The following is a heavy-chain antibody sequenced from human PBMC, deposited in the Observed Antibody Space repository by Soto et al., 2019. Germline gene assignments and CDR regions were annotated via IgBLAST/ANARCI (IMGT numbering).Heavy chain of an antibody. V-gene: IGHV3-7*01. J-gene: IGHJ5*02. D-gene: IGHD3-16*01. Sequence: EVQLVESGGGLVQPGGSLRISCVVSGLTFENFWMSWVRQARGKGLEWVANIKQDGSERYYLDAVRGRFTITRDNADNSLSLQMNSLRVDDTAVYYCARGGSDPYNWLDPWGQGTLVIVSS. CDR1: GLTFENFW. CDR3: ARGGSDPYNWLDP. CDR2: IKQDGSER.